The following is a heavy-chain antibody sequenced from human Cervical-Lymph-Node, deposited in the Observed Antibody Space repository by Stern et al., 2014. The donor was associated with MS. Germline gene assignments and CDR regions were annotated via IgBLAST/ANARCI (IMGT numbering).Heavy chain of an antibody. J-gene: IGHJ6*02. Sequence: VQLQESGQGLVKPSGTLSLTCTVAGGSISSDYWRWIRQHPGKGMEGIGYVSTSGNSNYTPSLKNLVTISVNMSKNQFSLKLSSVTAADTSVYYCARVRGGAVTYYSYGLDVWGPGTTVTVSS. D-gene: IGHD4-17*01. V-gene: IGHV4-59*01. CDR1: GGSISSDY. CDR3: ARVRGGAVTYYSYGLDV. CDR2: VSTSGNS.